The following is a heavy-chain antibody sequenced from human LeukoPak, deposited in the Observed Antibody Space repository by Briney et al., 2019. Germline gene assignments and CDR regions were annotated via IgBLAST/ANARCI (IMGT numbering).Heavy chain of an antibody. Sequence: ASVKVSCKASGYTFTSYDINWVRQATGQGLEWMGWMNPNSGNTGYAQKFQGRVTITRNTSISTAYMELSSLRSEDTAVYYCARLGVPHDAFDIWGQGTMVTVSS. V-gene: IGHV1-8*03. J-gene: IGHJ3*02. D-gene: IGHD3-10*01. CDR3: ARLGVPHDAFDI. CDR2: MNPNSGNT. CDR1: GYTFTSYD.